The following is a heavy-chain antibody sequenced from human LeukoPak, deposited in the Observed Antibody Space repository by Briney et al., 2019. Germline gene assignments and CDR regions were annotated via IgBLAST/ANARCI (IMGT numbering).Heavy chain of an antibody. CDR3: ARGAADRNNYYYYIDV. Sequence: PETLSLTCAVYGGSFNTYYWNWIRQSPGKGLEWIGEINHTGTTNYNPSLKSRFTISVDTSKNQFSLKLTSVTAADTAVYYCARGAADRNNYYYYIDVWGKGTTVTVSS. CDR2: INHTGTT. D-gene: IGHD1/OR15-1a*01. CDR1: GGSFNTYY. V-gene: IGHV4-34*01. J-gene: IGHJ6*03.